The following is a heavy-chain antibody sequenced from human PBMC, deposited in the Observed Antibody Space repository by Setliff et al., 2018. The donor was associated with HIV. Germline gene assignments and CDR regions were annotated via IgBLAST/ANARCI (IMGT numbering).Heavy chain of an antibody. CDR1: GYSFTSHW. CDR2: INPYDSDT. V-gene: IGHV5-51*01. Sequence: LGESLKISCKGSGYSFTSHWIGWVRQMPGKGLEWMGIINPYDSDTRCSPSFQGQVTISADKSISTAYLQWSSLKASDTAMYYCARGSSSWNNDGFDIWGQGTMVTVSS. CDR3: ARGSSSWNNDGFDI. D-gene: IGHD6-13*01. J-gene: IGHJ3*02.